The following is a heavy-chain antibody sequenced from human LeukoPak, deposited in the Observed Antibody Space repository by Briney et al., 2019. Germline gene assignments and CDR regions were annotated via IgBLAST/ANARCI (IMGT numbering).Heavy chain of an antibody. V-gene: IGHV3-30*18. J-gene: IGHJ4*02. CDR1: GFAFSNCG. D-gene: IGHD6-19*01. CDR2: ITYDGNTN. CDR3: TKDYSSGWYGGIDY. Sequence: SGGSLRLSCAASGFAFSNCGMHWVRQAPGKGLEWVAVITYDGNTNYYLDSVKGRFTISRDNSKNTLYLQMSSLRGEDTAVYYCTKDYSSGWYGGIDYWGQGALVTVSS.